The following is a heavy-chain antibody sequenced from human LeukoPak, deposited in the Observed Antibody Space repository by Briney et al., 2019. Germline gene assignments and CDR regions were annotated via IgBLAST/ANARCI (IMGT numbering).Heavy chain of an antibody. CDR1: GFTFDDYA. V-gene: IGHV3-43*02. CDR2: ISGDGGRT. J-gene: IGHJ3*02. CDR3: AKELASLYDAFDI. Sequence: AGSLTLSCAASGFTFDDYAMDWVRQAPGKGLEWVSLISGDGGRTFYADSVKGRFTISRDNSKNSLYLQMNSLRTEDTALYYCAKELASLYDAFDIWGQGTMVTVSS.